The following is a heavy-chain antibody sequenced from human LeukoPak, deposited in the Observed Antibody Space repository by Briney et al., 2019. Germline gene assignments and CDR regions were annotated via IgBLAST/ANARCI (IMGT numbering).Heavy chain of an antibody. CDR2: ISSSSSTI. CDR1: GFTFSSYW. CDR3: ARDHGFPFDY. V-gene: IGHV3-48*04. D-gene: IGHD2/OR15-2a*01. J-gene: IGHJ4*02. Sequence: GGSLRLSCAVSGFTFSSYWMNWVRQAPGKGLEWVSYISSSSSTIYYADSVKGRFTISRDNAKNSLYLQMNSLRAEDTAVYYCARDHGFPFDYWGQGTLVTVSS.